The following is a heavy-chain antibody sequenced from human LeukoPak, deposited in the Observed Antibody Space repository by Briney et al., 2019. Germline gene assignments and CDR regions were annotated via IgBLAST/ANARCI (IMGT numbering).Heavy chain of an antibody. Sequence: PSETLSLTCTVSGGSISSYHWSWIRQPPGKGLEWIGYIYYGGSTNYNPSLKSRVTISVDTSKNQFSLKLSSVTAADTAVYYCARTLAAAGTMRSYYYYYGMDVWGQGTTVTVSS. CDR2: IYYGGST. D-gene: IGHD6-13*01. V-gene: IGHV4-59*01. CDR3: ARTLAAAGTMRSYYYYYGMDV. J-gene: IGHJ6*02. CDR1: GGSISSYH.